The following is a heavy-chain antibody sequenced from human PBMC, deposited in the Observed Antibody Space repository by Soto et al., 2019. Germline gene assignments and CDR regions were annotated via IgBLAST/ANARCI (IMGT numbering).Heavy chain of an antibody. CDR2: IYDRGST. D-gene: IGHD5-18*01. CDR3: ARASPVVTDV. CDR1: GGTSISSSYY. Sequence: SETHPLTSTVSGGTSISSSYYWGWIRQPPGKGLEWIGSIYDRGSTYSNPSLKSRLTTSVDTSKNQFSLKLSSVTAADTAVYYCARASPVVTDVWGQGTTVTVSS. V-gene: IGHV4-39*01. J-gene: IGHJ6*02.